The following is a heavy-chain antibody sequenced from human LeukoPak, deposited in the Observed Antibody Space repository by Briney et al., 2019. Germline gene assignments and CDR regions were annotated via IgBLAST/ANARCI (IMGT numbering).Heavy chain of an antibody. CDR3: AKKGYYPYYFDY. CDR1: GYTFTSYD. J-gene: IGHJ4*02. D-gene: IGHD3-22*01. Sequence: ASVKVSCKASGYTFTSYDINWVRQATGQGLEWMGWVNPNSGNTGYAQKFQGRVTITRNTSISTAYMELSSLRSEDTAVYYCAKKGYYPYYFDYWGQGTLVTVSS. V-gene: IGHV1-8*01. CDR2: VNPNSGNT.